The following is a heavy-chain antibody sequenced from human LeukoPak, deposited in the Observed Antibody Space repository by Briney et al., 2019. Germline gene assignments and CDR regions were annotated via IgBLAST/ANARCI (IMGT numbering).Heavy chain of an antibody. J-gene: IGHJ5*02. V-gene: IGHV3-7*01. CDR2: IEQDGSEK. CDR3: ARDIGYSYGYLYWFDP. Sequence: GGSLRPSCAASGFTFSSYWMSWVRQAPGKGLEWVANIEQDGSEKYYVDSVKGRFTISRDNAKNSLYLQMNSLRAEDTAVYYCARDIGYSYGYLYWFDPWGQGTLVTVSS. CDR1: GFTFSSYW. D-gene: IGHD5-18*01.